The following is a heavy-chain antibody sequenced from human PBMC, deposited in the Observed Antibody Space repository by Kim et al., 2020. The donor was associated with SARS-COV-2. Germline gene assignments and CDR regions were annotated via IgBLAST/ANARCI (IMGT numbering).Heavy chain of an antibody. D-gene: IGHD3-22*01. CDR3: ARAYDSSGYYYVLDYYYGMDV. V-gene: IGHV1-18*01. CDR1: GYTFTSYG. CDR2: ISAYNGNT. J-gene: IGHJ6*02. Sequence: ASVKVSCKASGYTFTSYGISWVRQAPGQGLEWMGWISAYNGNTNYAQKLQGRVTMTTDTSTSTAYMELRSLRSDDTAVYYCARAYDSSGYYYVLDYYYGMDVWGQGTTVTVSS.